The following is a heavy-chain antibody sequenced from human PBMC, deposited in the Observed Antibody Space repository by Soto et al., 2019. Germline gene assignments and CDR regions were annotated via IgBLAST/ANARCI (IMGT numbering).Heavy chain of an antibody. Sequence: QVQLVQSGAEVKKPGASVKVSCKASGYTFTGYYMHWVRQAPGQGLEWMGWINPNSGGTNYAQKFQGWVTMTRDTSISTAYMELSRLRSDDTAGYYCARGYCTHGVCYSVFDYWGQGTLVTVSS. V-gene: IGHV1-2*04. D-gene: IGHD2-8*01. CDR3: ARGYCTHGVCYSVFDY. CDR1: GYTFTGYY. CDR2: INPNSGGT. J-gene: IGHJ4*02.